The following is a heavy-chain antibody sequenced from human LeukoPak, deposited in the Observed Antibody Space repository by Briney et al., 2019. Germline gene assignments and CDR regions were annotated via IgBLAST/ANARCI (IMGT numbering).Heavy chain of an antibody. CDR3: ARHTSLSSMIVVVPPKGRWFDP. D-gene: IGHD3-22*01. Sequence: SETLSLTCAVYGGSFSGYYWSWIRQPPGKGLEWIGEINHSGSTNYNPSLKSRVTISVDTSKNQFSLKLSSVTAADTAVYYCARHTSLSSMIVVVPPKGRWFDPWGQGTLVTVSS. V-gene: IGHV4-34*01. J-gene: IGHJ5*02. CDR1: GGSFSGYY. CDR2: INHSGST.